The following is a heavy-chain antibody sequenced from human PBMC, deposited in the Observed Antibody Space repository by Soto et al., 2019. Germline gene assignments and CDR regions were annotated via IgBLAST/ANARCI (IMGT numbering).Heavy chain of an antibody. CDR2: ISGSGGST. D-gene: IGHD4-17*01. CDR3: AKPGLTTVTRPEYYFDY. V-gene: IGHV3-23*01. Sequence: HPGGSLRLSCAASGFTFSSYAMSWVRQAPGKWLEWVSAISGSGGSTYYADSVKGRFTISRDNSKNTLYLQMNSLRAEDTAVYYCAKPGLTTVTRPEYYFDYWGQGXLVTVSS. CDR1: GFTFSSYA. J-gene: IGHJ4*02.